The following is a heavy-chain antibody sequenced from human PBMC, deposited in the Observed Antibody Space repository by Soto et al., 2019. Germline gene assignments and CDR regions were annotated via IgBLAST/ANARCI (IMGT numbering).Heavy chain of an antibody. CDR3: ARQAVVVVPAAMEGAYYYYGMDV. J-gene: IGHJ6*02. CDR2: IYPGDSDT. D-gene: IGHD2-2*01. CDR1: GYSFTSYW. V-gene: IGHV5-51*01. Sequence: GESLKISCKGSGYSFTSYWIGWVRQMPGKGLEWKGIIYPGDSDTRYSPSFQGQVTISADKSISTAYLQWSSLKASDTAMYYCARQAVVVVPAAMEGAYYYYGMDVWGQGTTVTVS.